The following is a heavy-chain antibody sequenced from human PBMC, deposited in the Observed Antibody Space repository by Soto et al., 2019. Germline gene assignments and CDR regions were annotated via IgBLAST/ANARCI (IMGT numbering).Heavy chain of an antibody. CDR3: ARSHVLRYFDWLFLFDY. J-gene: IGHJ4*02. V-gene: IGHV4-34*01. D-gene: IGHD3-9*01. CDR1: GGSFSGYY. CDR2: INHSGST. Sequence: NPSETLSLTCAVYGGSFSGYYWSWIRQPPGKGLEWIGEINHSGSTNYNPSLKSRVTISVDTSKNQFSLKLSSVTAADTAVYYCARSHVLRYFDWLFLFDYWGQGTLVTVSS.